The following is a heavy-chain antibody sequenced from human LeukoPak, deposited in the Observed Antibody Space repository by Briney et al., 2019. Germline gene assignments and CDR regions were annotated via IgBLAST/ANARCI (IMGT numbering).Heavy chain of an antibody. J-gene: IGHJ3*02. Sequence: GGSLXXSCAVSGFTFRSYWMGWVRQTPGKGLEWVANITPDGSDKYYVVSVKGRFTISRDKAKNSVYLQMNRLRAEDTAIYYCARDPQGGAFDMWGQGTMVTVSP. D-gene: IGHD3-16*01. V-gene: IGHV3-7*01. CDR3: ARDPQGGAFDM. CDR1: GFTFRSYW. CDR2: ITPDGSDK.